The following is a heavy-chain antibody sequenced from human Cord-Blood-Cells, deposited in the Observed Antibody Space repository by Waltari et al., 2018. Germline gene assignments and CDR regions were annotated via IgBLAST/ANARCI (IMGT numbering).Heavy chain of an antibody. CDR1: GGTFSSDA. Sequence: VQLVQSGAEVKKPGSSVKVSCKASGGTFSSDAISRVRQAPGQGLEWMGGIIPIFGTANYAQKFQGRVTITADESTSTAYMKLSSLRSEDTAVYYCARDHTRWYFDLWGRGTLVTVSS. CDR3: ARDHTRWYFDL. V-gene: IGHV1-69*01. CDR2: IIPIFGTA. J-gene: IGHJ2*01.